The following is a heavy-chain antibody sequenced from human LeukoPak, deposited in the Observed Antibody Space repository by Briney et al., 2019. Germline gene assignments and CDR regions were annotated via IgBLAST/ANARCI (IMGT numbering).Heavy chain of an antibody. D-gene: IGHD4/OR15-4a*01. CDR3: ARQRWGDYGRVDY. CDR2: INHSGST. Sequence: SETLSLTCAVYGGSFSGHYWSWIRQPPGKGLEWIGEINHSGSTNYNPSLKSRVTISVDTSKNQFSLNLNSVTAADTAVYYCARQRWGDYGRVDYWGQGTLVTVSS. V-gene: IGHV4-34*01. CDR1: GGSFSGHY. J-gene: IGHJ4*02.